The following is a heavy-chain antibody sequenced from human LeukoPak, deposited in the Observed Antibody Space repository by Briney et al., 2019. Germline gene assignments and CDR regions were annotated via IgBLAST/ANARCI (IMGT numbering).Heavy chain of an antibody. D-gene: IGHD6-13*01. CDR3: ARDGGSYSSSWYYFDY. CDR1: GYTLTDYY. V-gene: IGHV1-2*06. Sequence: ASVKVSCKASGYTLTDYYMHWVRQAPGQGLEWMGRINPNSGGTNYAQKFQGRVTMTRDTSISTAYMELSRLRSDDTAVYYCARDGGSYSSSWYYFDYWGQGTLVTVSS. CDR2: INPNSGGT. J-gene: IGHJ4*02.